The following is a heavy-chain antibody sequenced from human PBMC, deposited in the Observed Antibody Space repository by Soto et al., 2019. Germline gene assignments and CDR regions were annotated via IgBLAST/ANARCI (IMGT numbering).Heavy chain of an antibody. J-gene: IGHJ5*02. D-gene: IGHD3-9*01. Sequence: QVQLVQSGAEVKKPGASVKVSCKASGYTFTSYGISWVRQAPGQGLEWMGWISAYNGNTNYAQKLQGRVTMTTDTATSTAYMELRSLRSDDTAVYYCARGLRYFDWLLSPIPWFDPWGQGTLVTVSS. CDR3: ARGLRYFDWLLSPIPWFDP. CDR2: ISAYNGNT. V-gene: IGHV1-18*01. CDR1: GYTFTSYG.